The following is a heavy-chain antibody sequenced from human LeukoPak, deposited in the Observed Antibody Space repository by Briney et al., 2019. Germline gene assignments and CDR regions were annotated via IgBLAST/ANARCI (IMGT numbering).Heavy chain of an antibody. CDR2: MSDNGDTT. Sequence: GGPLRLSCAASGFTFSTYAMQWVRQAPDKRLEYVSGMSDNGDTTYYANSVRGRFTMSRDNSRNTLYLQMGSLRPEDTAVYYCARDGKAKNDYWGQGTLVTVST. D-gene: IGHD1-26*01. CDR3: ARDGKAKNDY. J-gene: IGHJ4*02. CDR1: GFTFSTYA. V-gene: IGHV3-64*01.